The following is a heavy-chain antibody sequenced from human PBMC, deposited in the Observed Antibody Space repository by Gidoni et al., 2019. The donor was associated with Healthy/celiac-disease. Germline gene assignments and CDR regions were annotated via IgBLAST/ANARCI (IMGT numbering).Heavy chain of an antibody. D-gene: IGHD3-22*01. Sequence: EVQLVESGGGLVQPGGSLRLSCAASGFTFSSSWMSWVRQAPGKGLEWVANIKQDGSEKYYVDSGKGRFTISRDNAKNSLYLQMNSLRAEDTAVYYCAREGYYYDSSGPEAFDIWGQGTMVTVSS. CDR2: IKQDGSEK. J-gene: IGHJ3*02. CDR3: AREGYYYDSSGPEAFDI. CDR1: GFTFSSSW. V-gene: IGHV3-7*03.